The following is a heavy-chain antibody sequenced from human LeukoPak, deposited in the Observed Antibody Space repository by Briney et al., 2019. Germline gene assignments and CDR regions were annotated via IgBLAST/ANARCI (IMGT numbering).Heavy chain of an antibody. CDR1: GGSISSYY. V-gene: IGHV4-59*01. J-gene: IGHJ1*01. CDR3: ARVGGFVEYFQH. Sequence: SETLSLTCTVSGGSISSYYWSWIRQPPGKGLEWIGYIYYSGSTNYNPSLKSRVTISVDTSKNQFSLKLSSVTAADTAVYYCARVGGFVEYFQHWGQGTLVTVSS. CDR2: IYYSGST. D-gene: IGHD3-16*01.